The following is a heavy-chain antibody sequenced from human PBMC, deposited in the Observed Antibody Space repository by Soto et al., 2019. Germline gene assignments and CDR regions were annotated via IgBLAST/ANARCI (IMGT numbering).Heavy chain of an antibody. D-gene: IGHD6-6*01. CDR1: GGSIDNYEYY. J-gene: IGHJ4*02. Sequence: SETLSLTCTVSGGSIDNYEYYWTWIRQPPGKGLEWVGYIYYSGRTNYNPSLNSRLTISLDTSKNQFSLRLTSVSAADTAMYYCARDRSNSPDYSDFWGQGTLVTSPQ. CDR2: IYYSGRT. CDR3: ARDRSNSPDYSDF. V-gene: IGHV4-30-4*01.